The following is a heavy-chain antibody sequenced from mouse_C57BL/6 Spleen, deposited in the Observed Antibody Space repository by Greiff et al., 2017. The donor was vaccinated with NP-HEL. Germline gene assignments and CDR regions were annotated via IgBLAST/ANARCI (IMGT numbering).Heavy chain of an antibody. D-gene: IGHD2-2*01. CDR3: AGGYRTWFAY. CDR1: GSTFTSYW. CDR2: IYPNSGGT. J-gene: IGHJ3*01. V-gene: IGHV1-72*01. Sequence: VQLQQPGAELVKPGASVKLSCKASGSTFTSYWMPWVKQRPGRGLAWIGRIYPNSGGTKYNEKFKSKATLTVDKPSSTAYMQLSSLTSEDSAVYYCAGGYRTWFAYWGKGTLVTVSA.